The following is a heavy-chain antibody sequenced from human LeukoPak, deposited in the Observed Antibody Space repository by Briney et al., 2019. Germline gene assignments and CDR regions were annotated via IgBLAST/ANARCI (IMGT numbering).Heavy chain of an antibody. Sequence: PGGPLRLSCAASGFTVSSNYMSWVRQAPGKGLEWVSVIYSGGSTYYADSVKGRFTISRDNSKNTLYLQMNSLRAEDTAVYYCARDSLGMGWFDPWGQGTLVTVSS. J-gene: IGHJ5*02. CDR1: GFTVSSNY. V-gene: IGHV3-53*01. CDR2: IYSGGST. CDR3: ARDSLGMGWFDP. D-gene: IGHD7-27*01.